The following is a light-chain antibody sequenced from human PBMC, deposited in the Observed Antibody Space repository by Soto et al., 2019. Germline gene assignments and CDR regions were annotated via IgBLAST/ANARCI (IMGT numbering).Light chain of an antibody. CDR1: QPISTW. CDR2: DAS. V-gene: IGKV1-5*01. J-gene: IGKJ1*01. CDR3: HQYNYYRPT. Sequence: DIQVTQSPSTLSASVGDRVTITCRASQPISTWLAWYQEKPGKAPKLLIYDASNLEGGVPSRFSGSGSGTEFTLTISSLQPDDFATYYCHQYNYYRPTFGQGTKVEIK.